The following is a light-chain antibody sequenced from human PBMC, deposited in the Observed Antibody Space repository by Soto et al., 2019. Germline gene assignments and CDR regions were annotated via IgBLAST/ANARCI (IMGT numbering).Light chain of an antibody. CDR1: QSVSSY. V-gene: IGKV3-11*01. CDR3: QQRSNWPT. CDR2: DAS. J-gene: IGKJ1*01. Sequence: EIVLTQSPATLALSPGERATLSFRASQSVSSYLAWYQQKPGQAPRLLIYDASNRATGIPARFSGSGSGTDFTLPISSLEPEDFAVYYCQQRSNWPTFGQGTKVDIK.